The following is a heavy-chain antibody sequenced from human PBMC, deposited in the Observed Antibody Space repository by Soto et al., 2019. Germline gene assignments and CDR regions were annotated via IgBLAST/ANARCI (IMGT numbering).Heavy chain of an antibody. D-gene: IGHD1-26*01. J-gene: IGHJ6*02. Sequence: QVQLQESGPGLVKPSQTLSLTCTVSGGSISSGGYYWSWIRQHPGKGLEWIGYIYYSGSTYYNPSLKSRVTISVDTSKNQFSRKLSSVTAADTAVYYCARDVRVGATTDYYYYGMDVWGQGTTVTVSS. CDR3: ARDVRVGATTDYYYYGMDV. CDR1: GGSISSGGYY. V-gene: IGHV4-31*03. CDR2: IYYSGST.